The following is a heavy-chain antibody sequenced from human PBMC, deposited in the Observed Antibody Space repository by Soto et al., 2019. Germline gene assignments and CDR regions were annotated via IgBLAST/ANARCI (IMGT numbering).Heavy chain of an antibody. CDR2: TYDSGST. V-gene: IGHV4-30-4*01. J-gene: IGHJ2*01. CDR3: AREIIPLTTDWYFHL. D-gene: IGHD4-17*01. Sequence: PSETLSLICTVSGGSISGGGYYWSWIRQPPGKGLEWIGYTYDSGSTYYNPSLKSRISISVDTSKNQFSLRLTSVTAADTAVYYCAREIIPLTTDWYFHLWGRGTLVTVSS. CDR1: GGSISGGGYY.